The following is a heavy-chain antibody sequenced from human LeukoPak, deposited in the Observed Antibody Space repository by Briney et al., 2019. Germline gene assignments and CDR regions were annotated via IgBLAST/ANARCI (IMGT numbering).Heavy chain of an antibody. CDR2: IYSGGST. V-gene: IGHV3-53*01. J-gene: IGHJ4*02. CDR1: GFTVSGNY. Sequence: GGSLTLSCAASGFTVSGNYMSWVRQAPGKGLEWVSVIYSGGSTYYADSVKGRFTISRDNSKITLYLQMNSLRAEDTAVYFCARYFYDSSGYPYYFDYWGQGTLVTVSS. CDR3: ARYFYDSSGYPYYFDY. D-gene: IGHD3-22*01.